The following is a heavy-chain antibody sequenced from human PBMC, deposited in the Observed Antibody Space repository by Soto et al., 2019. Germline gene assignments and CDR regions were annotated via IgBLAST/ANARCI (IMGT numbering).Heavy chain of an antibody. CDR3: ARDRRGRGSGRCHP. J-gene: IGHJ5*02. Sequence: QVQLQESGPGPATPAQTLSLTGTVSGDSITSGGYFWTWIRQHPGKGLEWIGYMYYTGVTWYNPSIKSRDTIGIDTSKTQFSPNLSSMTAADPAVYFCARDRRGRGSGRCHPWGEGTVVTDSS. CDR1: GDSITSGGYF. V-gene: IGHV4-31*03. CDR2: MYYTGVT. D-gene: IGHD3-10*01.